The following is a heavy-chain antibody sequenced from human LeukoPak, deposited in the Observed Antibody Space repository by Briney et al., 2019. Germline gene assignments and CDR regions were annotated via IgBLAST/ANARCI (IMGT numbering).Heavy chain of an antibody. V-gene: IGHV1-3*01. D-gene: IGHD6-13*01. Sequence: ASVKVSCKASGYTFTSYAMHWARQAPGQRLEWMGWINAGNGNTKYSQKFQGRVTITRDTSASTAYMELSSLRSEDTAVYYCARGRYSSSWYVMTYFDYWGQGTLVTVSS. J-gene: IGHJ4*02. CDR1: GYTFTSYA. CDR3: ARGRYSSSWYVMTYFDY. CDR2: INAGNGNT.